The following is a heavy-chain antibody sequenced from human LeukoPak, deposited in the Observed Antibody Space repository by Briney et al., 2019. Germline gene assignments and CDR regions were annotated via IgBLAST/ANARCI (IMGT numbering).Heavy chain of an antibody. CDR2: IYYSGST. CDR1: GGSISSSSYY. J-gene: IGHJ4*02. Sequence: SETLSLTCTVSGGSISSSSYYWGWIRQPPGKGLEWIGSIYYSGSTYYNPSLKSRVTISVDTSKNQFSLKLSSVTAADTAVYYCARLYYQLPNLDYWGQGTLVTVSS. V-gene: IGHV4-39*01. CDR3: ARLYYQLPNLDY. D-gene: IGHD2-2*01.